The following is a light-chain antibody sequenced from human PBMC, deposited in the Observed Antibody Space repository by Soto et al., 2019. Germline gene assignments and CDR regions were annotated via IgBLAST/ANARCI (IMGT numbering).Light chain of an antibody. J-gene: IGKJ2*01. Sequence: EIVLTQSPGTLSLSPGDRATLSCRASQSVSSDYLAWYQQKPGQAPRLLIYGASRGAAGIPDRFSGSGSGPDFTLTLSRLEPEDFAVYFCQQYGTSPMFTFGQGTKLEVK. CDR2: GAS. V-gene: IGKV3-20*01. CDR3: QQYGTSPMFT. CDR1: QSVSSDY.